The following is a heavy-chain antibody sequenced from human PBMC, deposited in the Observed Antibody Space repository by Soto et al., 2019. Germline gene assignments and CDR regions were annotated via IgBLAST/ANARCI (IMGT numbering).Heavy chain of an antibody. Sequence: EVQLLESGGGLVQPGGSLRLSCAASGFTFSSYAMSWVRQAPGKGLEWVSAISGSGGRTYYADSVKGRVTISRGYSMTTLYLRLNSLRAEDTAGYYCAKGVVWFGEFDYWGQGTLVTVSS. CDR1: GFTFSSYA. J-gene: IGHJ4*02. CDR3: AKGVVWFGEFDY. CDR2: ISGSGGRT. D-gene: IGHD3-10*01. V-gene: IGHV3-23*01.